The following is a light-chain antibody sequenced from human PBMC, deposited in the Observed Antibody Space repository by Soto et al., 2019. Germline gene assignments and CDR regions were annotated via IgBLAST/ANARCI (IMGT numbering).Light chain of an antibody. CDR2: AAS. CDR3: QQYENLPLT. CDR1: QDISNY. J-gene: IGKJ4*01. Sequence: DIQMTQSPSSLSASVGDRVTITCQASQDISNYLNWYQQKPGKAPKLLLYAASNLDTGVPSRFSGSGSGTAFTFTISSLQPEDIATYYCQQYENLPLTFGGGTKVEIK. V-gene: IGKV1-33*01.